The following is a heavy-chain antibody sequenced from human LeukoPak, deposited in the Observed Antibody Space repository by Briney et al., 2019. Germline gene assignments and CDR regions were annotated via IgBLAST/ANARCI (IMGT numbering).Heavy chain of an antibody. D-gene: IGHD2-15*01. Sequence: AGSLRLSCAASGFTFSSYSMDWVRPAPGKGLEWVSSISSSSRYIYYADSVKGRFTIARDNAKNSLYLQMNSLRTEDTAVYYCARGGGKSRGIDIVRKKERGYYYMDVWGKGTTVTVSS. V-gene: IGHV3-21*01. CDR3: ARGGGKSRGIDIVRKKERGYYYMDV. J-gene: IGHJ6*03. CDR2: ISSSSRYI. CDR1: GFTFSSYS.